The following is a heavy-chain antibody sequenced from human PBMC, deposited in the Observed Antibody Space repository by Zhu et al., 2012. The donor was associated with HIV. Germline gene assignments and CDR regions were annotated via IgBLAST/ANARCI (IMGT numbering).Heavy chain of an antibody. CDR1: GGSISSGDYY. D-gene: IGHD3-10*01. Sequence: QVQLQESGSGLVKPSQTLSLTCTVSGGSISSGDYYWSWIRQPPGKGLEWIAYIHHSGTTYYNPSLKSRLSISIDTSKNQFSLRLSSVSAADTAVYFCARADGSGTYYYYYMDSGAKGPRSPSP. CDR3: ARADGSGTYYYYYMDS. J-gene: IGHJ6*03. CDR2: IHHSGTT. V-gene: IGHV4-30-4*08.